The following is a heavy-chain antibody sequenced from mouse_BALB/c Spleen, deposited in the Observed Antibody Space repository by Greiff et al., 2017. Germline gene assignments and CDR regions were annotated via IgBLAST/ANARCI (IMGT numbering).Heavy chain of an antibody. Sequence: EVNVVESGGGLVKPGGSLKLSCAASGFAFSSYDMSWVRQTPEKRLEWVAYISSGGGSTYYPDTVKGRFTISRDNAKNTLYLQMSSLKSEDTAMYYCARHDANSYYFDYWGQGTTLTVSS. V-gene: IGHV5-12-1*01. J-gene: IGHJ2*01. D-gene: IGHD4-1*01. CDR2: ISSGGGST. CDR3: ARHDANSYYFDY. CDR1: GFAFSSYD.